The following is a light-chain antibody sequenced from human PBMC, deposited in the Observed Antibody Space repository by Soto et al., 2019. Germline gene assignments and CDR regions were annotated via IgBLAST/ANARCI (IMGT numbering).Light chain of an antibody. V-gene: IGLV2-14*01. J-gene: IGLJ2*01. CDR1: SRDVGGYNY. CDR3: SSYTSSSTLAVV. Sequence: QSVLTQPASVSGSPGQSITISCAGTSRDVGGYNYVSWYQQHPGKAPKLMIYEVSNRPSGVSNRFSGSKSGNTASLTISGLQAEDEADYYCSSYTSSSTLAVVFGGGTKLTVL. CDR2: EVS.